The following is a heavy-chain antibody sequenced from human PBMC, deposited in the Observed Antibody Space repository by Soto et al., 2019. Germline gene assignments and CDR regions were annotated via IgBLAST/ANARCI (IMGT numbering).Heavy chain of an antibody. V-gene: IGHV3-30*18. J-gene: IGHJ4*02. Sequence: QVQLVESGGGVVQPGRSLRLSCAASGFTFSSYGMHWVRQAPGKGLEWVAVISSDGSDKNYADSVKGRFSISRDNSRNTLFLQLNRLRPEETAVFYCAKEPYDSTGFYYSFHHWGQGTLVTVSS. CDR2: ISSDGSDK. CDR3: AKEPYDSTGFYYSFHH. CDR1: GFTFSSYG. D-gene: IGHD3-22*01.